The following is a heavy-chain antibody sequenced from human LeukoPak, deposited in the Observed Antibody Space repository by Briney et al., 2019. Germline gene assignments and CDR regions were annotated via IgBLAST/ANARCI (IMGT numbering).Heavy chain of an antibody. CDR3: ARDQYDSVWGSYRPYFDY. D-gene: IGHD3-16*02. Sequence: ASVKVSCKASGYTFTSYGISWVQQAPGQGLEWMGSISPYTGNTKYAERLQDRVIMTTDTSTRTAYMELRSLRPDDTAVFYCARDQYDSVWGSYRPYFDYWGQGTLVTVSS. CDR2: ISPYTGNT. CDR1: GYTFTSYG. J-gene: IGHJ4*02. V-gene: IGHV1-18*04.